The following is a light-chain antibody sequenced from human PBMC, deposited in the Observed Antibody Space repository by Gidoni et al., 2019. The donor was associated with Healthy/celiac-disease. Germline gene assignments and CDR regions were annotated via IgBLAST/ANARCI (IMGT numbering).Light chain of an antibody. V-gene: IGKV3-11*01. CDR3: QQRSNWPPVCS. J-gene: IGKJ2*04. CDR1: QTVSSY. Sequence: EIVLTQSPATLSLSPGERATLSCSASQTVSSYLAWYQQKPGQAPRLLIYDASNRATGIPARFSGSGSGTDFTLTISSLEPEDFAVYYCQQRSNWPPVCSFXXXTKLEIK. CDR2: DAS.